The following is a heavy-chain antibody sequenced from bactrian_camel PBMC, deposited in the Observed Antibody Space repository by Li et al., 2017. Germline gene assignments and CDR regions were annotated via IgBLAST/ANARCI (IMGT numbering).Heavy chain of an antibody. J-gene: IGHJ4*01. Sequence: ESGGGSVQAGGSLELSCEFETVPARYSTACMAWFRQIQGREREAVAGIWSSRSYYADSVKGRFTISRDNAKNTVSLQLNTLKTEDTAVYYCARDTWYGISDWGQGTQVTVS. V-gene: IGHV3-3*01. CDR3: ARDTWYGISD. CDR2: IWSSRS. D-gene: IGHD3*01. CDR1: VPARYSTAC.